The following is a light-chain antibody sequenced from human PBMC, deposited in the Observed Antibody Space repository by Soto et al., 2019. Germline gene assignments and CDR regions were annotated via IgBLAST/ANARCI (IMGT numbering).Light chain of an antibody. V-gene: IGKV1-33*01. CDR2: DAS. CDR1: QDISNY. J-gene: IGKJ1*01. CDR3: QQYGTSPWT. Sequence: DIQMTQSPSSLSASVGDRVTITCQASQDISNYLNWYQQKPGTAPSLLIYDASNLEAGVPTRFSGSGSGTDFTLTISRLEPEDFAVYYCQQYGTSPWTFGQGTKVDNK.